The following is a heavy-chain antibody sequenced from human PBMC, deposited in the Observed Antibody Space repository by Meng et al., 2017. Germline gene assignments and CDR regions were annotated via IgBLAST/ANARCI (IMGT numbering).Heavy chain of an antibody. J-gene: IGHJ4*02. D-gene: IGHD3-22*01. CDR2: IYYSGST. CDR3: ARGFSVGYDSSGYYYVPPYFDY. Sequence: GSLRLSCTVSGGSISSSSYYWGWIRQPPGKGLEWIGSIYYSGSTYYNPSLKSRVTISVATSKNQFSLKLSSVTAADTAVYYCARGFSVGYDSSGYYYVPPYFDYWGQGTLVTVSS. CDR1: GGSISSSSYY. V-gene: IGHV4-39*07.